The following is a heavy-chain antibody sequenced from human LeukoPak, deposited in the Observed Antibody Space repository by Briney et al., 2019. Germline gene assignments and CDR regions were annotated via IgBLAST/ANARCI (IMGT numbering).Heavy chain of an antibody. J-gene: IGHJ4*02. CDR2: ISGYNGNT. CDR3: ARVLGDLFPFDY. D-gene: IGHD1-26*01. Sequence: GASVKVSCKASGYTFASYAITWVRQAPGQGLEWMGWISGYNGNTNYAQKFQGRVTMTTDTSTSTAYMELRSLRSDDTAVYYCARVLGDLFPFDYWGQGTLVTVSS. CDR1: GYTFASYA. V-gene: IGHV1-18*01.